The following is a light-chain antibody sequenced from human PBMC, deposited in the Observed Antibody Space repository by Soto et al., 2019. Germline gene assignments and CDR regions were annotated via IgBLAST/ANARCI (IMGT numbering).Light chain of an antibody. V-gene: IGKV1-5*03. CDR3: QHSRT. Sequence: DIQMIQSPSTLSASIGDRVTITCRASQSFATWLAWYQQKPGKAPRLLIYKASSLQSGVPSRFSGSASGTEVTPTVSSLRPDDFATYYCQHSRTFGQGTKVEIK. CDR2: KAS. J-gene: IGKJ1*01. CDR1: QSFATW.